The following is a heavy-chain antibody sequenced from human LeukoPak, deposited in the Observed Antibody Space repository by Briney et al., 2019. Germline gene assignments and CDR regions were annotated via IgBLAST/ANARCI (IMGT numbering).Heavy chain of an antibody. CDR3: ARTPGMVVVKTFYCMDV. J-gene: IGHJ6*02. Sequence: ASVKVSCKTSGYTFTSDVISWVRQAPGQGLEWMGWIGTYKGNTNYAQMFQGRVTMTTDTSTSTAYMELKNLRSDDTAVYYCARTPGMVVVKTFYCMDVWGQGTTVTVSS. D-gene: IGHD3-22*01. CDR2: IGTYKGNT. CDR1: GYTFTSDV. V-gene: IGHV1-18*01.